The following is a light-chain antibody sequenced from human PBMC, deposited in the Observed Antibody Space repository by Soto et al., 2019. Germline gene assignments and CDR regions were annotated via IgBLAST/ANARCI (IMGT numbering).Light chain of an antibody. CDR2: WAS. J-gene: IGKJ1*01. V-gene: IGKV4-1*01. CDR3: QQYYGTPWT. CDR1: QSVLYSSNNKNF. Sequence: DIVLTQSTDSLAVSLGERATINCKSSQSVLYSSNNKNFLAWYQQKPGQAPKLLIYWASTRESGVPDRFSGSGSGTDFTLTISSLQAEDVAVYYCQQYYGTPWTFGQGTKVDIK.